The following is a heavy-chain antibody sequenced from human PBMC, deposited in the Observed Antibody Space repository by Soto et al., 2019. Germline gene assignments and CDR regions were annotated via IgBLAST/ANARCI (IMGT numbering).Heavy chain of an antibody. CDR3: ATEMYYYGARAFCDY. V-gene: IGHV1-69*08. D-gene: IGHD3-10*01. CDR1: RGTFSSYT. Sequence: QVQLVQSGAEVKKPGSSVKVSCKASRGTFSSYTISWVRQSPGQGLEWMGRIIPIHGIANYAQKFQGRVTITQAKTTITAYRGRGSLRSEDTAVDYCATEMYYYGARAFCDYWGRGTLVSVSS. J-gene: IGHJ4*02. CDR2: IIPIHGIA.